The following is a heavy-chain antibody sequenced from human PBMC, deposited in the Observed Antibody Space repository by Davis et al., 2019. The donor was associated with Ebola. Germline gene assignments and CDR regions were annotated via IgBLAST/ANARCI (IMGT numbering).Heavy chain of an antibody. CDR2: ISYGGRT. CDR1: GASLTSGGYY. Sequence: MPSETLSLTCTLSGASLTSGGYYWTWRRQHQGRGLEWIGYISYGGRTSYNPSLKSRIIISEDTAKNQFSLKLSSVTAADTAVYYCAISNLWEVDSWGQGTLVTVSS. D-gene: IGHD1-26*01. V-gene: IGHV4-31*03. CDR3: AISNLWEVDS. J-gene: IGHJ4*02.